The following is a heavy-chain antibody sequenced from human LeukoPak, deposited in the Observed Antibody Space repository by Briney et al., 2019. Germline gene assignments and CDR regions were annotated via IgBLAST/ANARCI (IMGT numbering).Heavy chain of an antibody. Sequence: GGSLRLSCEASGFRFRNHWMNWVRQAPGKGLEWVSSISSSSSYIYYADSVKGRFTISRDNAKNSLYLQMNSLRAEDTAVYYCATESPHTGFDPWGQGTLVTVSS. V-gene: IGHV3-21*04. CDR3: ATESPHTGFDP. J-gene: IGHJ5*02. D-gene: IGHD4-17*01. CDR2: ISSSSSYI. CDR1: GFRFRNHW.